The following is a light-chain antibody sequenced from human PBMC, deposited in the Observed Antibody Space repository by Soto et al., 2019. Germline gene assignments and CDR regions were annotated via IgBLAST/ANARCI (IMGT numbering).Light chain of an antibody. CDR1: SSNIGAGYD. V-gene: IGLV1-40*01. CDR3: QSYDSSLNYV. CDR2: GNS. J-gene: IGLJ1*01. Sequence: QSALTQPPSVSGAPGQRVTISCTGSSSNIGAGYDVHWYQQLPGTAPKLLIYGNSNRPSGVPDRFSGSKSGTSASLAFTGLQAEDEADYYCQSYDSSLNYVFGTGTKVTVL.